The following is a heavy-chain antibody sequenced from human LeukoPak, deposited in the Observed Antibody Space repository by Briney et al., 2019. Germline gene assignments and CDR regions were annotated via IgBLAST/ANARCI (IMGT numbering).Heavy chain of an antibody. CDR2: ISYDGSNK. J-gene: IGHJ5*02. V-gene: IGHV3-30*04. Sequence: GGSLRLSCAASGFTFSSYAMHWVRQAPGKGLEWVAVISYDGSNKYYADSVKGRFTISRDNSKNTLYLQMNSLRAEDTAVYYCARDQRQQLVPSWFDPWGQGTLVTVSS. D-gene: IGHD6-13*01. CDR3: ARDQRQQLVPSWFDP. CDR1: GFTFSSYA.